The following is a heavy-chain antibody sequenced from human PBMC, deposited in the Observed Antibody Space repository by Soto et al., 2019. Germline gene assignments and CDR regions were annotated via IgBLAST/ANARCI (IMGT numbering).Heavy chain of an antibody. Sequence: PSETLSLTCTVSGGSISSSSYYWGWIRQPPGKGLEWIGSIYYSGSTYYNPSLKSRVTISVDTSKNQFSLKLSSVTAADTAVYYCASMDSYYYGMDVWGQGTTVTVSS. V-gene: IGHV4-39*01. CDR3: ASMDSYYYGMDV. CDR2: IYYSGST. CDR1: GGSISSSSYY. J-gene: IGHJ6*02.